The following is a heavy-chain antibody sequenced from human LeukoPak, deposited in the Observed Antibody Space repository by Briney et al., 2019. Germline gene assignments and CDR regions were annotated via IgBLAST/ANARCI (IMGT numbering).Heavy chain of an antibody. V-gene: IGHV4-59*01. D-gene: IGHD3-10*01. CDR3: ARDRGFGDVWFDP. Sequence: SETLSLTCTVSGGSISSDYWSWIRQPPGKGLEWIGYIYYSGSTNYNPSLKSRVTISVDTSKNQFSLRLSSVTAADTAAYYCARDRGFGDVWFDPWGQGTLVTVSS. CDR2: IYYSGST. J-gene: IGHJ5*02. CDR1: GGSISSDY.